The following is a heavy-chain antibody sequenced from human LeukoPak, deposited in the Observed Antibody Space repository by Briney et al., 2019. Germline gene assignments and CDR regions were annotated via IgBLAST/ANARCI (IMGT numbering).Heavy chain of an antibody. Sequence: SETLSLTCTVSGGSISSYYWSWIRQPPGKGLEWIGYIYYSGSTDYNPSLKSRVTISVDTSKNQFPLKLSSVTAADTAVHYCARGGAFDIWGQGTMVTVSS. CDR2: IYYSGST. J-gene: IGHJ3*02. CDR1: GGSISSYY. CDR3: ARGGAFDI. V-gene: IGHV4-59*01.